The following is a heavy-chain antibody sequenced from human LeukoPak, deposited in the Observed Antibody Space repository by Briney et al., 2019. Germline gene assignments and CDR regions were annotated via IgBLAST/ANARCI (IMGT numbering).Heavy chain of an antibody. CDR2: ISSSGSTI. Sequence: PGGSLRLSCAASGFTFSDYYMSWIRQAPGKGLEWVSYISSSGSTIYYADSVKGRFTISRDNAKNSLYLQMNSLRAEDTAVYYCAREPYYDSSGYCSVHFDYWGQGTLVTVSS. CDR3: AREPYYDSSGYCSVHFDY. J-gene: IGHJ4*02. V-gene: IGHV3-11*01. D-gene: IGHD3-22*01. CDR1: GFTFSDYY.